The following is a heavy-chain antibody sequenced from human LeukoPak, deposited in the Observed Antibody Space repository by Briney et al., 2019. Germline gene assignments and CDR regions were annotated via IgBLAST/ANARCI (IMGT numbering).Heavy chain of an antibody. J-gene: IGHJ4*02. CDR1: GYTFTSYD. Sequence: ASVKVSCKASGYTFTSYDINWVRQATGLGLGWMGWMNPNSGNTGYAQKFQGRVTITRNTSISTAYMELSSLRSKDTAVYYCARVGVVPAADFDYWGQGTLVTVSS. CDR3: ARVGVVPAADFDY. V-gene: IGHV1-8*03. CDR2: MNPNSGNT. D-gene: IGHD2-2*01.